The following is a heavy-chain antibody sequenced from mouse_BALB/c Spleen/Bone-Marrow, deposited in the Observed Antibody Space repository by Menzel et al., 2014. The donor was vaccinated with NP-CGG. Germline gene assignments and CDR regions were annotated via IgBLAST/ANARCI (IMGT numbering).Heavy chain of an antibody. J-gene: IGHJ2*03. D-gene: IGHD4-1*01. CDR3: STLAGTFEY. CDR2: IDLASDYT. Sequence: EVQLQQPGAELVKPGASGKLSCTVFGFNIKDTYMHWVEQRPEQGLEWIGRIDLASDYTQFDSKFQGKATTAADTSSNSAYLRFSSLTSQATAVYYCSTLAGTFEYGGQGTRLPVS. CDR1: GFNIKDTY. V-gene: IGHV14-3*02.